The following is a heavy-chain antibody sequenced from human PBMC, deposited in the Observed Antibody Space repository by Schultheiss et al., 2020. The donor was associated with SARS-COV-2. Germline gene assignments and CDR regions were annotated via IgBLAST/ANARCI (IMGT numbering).Heavy chain of an antibody. CDR2: IYYSGST. Sequence: SETLSLTCAVSGYSISSGYYWGWIRQPPGKGLEWIGYIYYSGSTNYNPSLKSRVTMSVDTSKNQFSLKLSSVTAADTAVYYCARGRGFTMVRGGYYFDYWGQGTLVTVSS. V-gene: IGHV4-38-2*01. D-gene: IGHD3-10*01. J-gene: IGHJ4*02. CDR1: GYSISSGYY. CDR3: ARGRGFTMVRGGYYFDY.